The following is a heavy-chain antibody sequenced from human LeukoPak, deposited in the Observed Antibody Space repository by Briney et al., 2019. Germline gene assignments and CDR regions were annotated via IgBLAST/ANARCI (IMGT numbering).Heavy chain of an antibody. Sequence: NPSETLSLTCAVSGGSISSGGYSWSWIRQPPGKGLEWIGYIYHSGSTYYNPSLKSRVTISVDTSKNQFSLKLSSVTAADTAVYYCARAVDTAMDFDYWGQGTLVTVSS. D-gene: IGHD5-18*01. J-gene: IGHJ4*02. CDR3: ARAVDTAMDFDY. CDR2: IYHSGST. CDR1: GGSISSGGYS. V-gene: IGHV4-30-2*01.